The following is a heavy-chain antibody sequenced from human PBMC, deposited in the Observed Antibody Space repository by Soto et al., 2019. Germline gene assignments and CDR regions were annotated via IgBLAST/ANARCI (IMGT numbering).Heavy chain of an antibody. D-gene: IGHD3-22*01. V-gene: IGHV3-53*01. Sequence: EVQLVESGGGLIQPGGSLRLSCAASGFTVSSNYMSWVRQAPGKGLEWVSVIYSGGSTYYADSVKGRFTISRDNSKNTLYLQMKRLRAEDTAGYYCARGAGSSGYLGAFDIWGQGTMVTVSS. CDR2: IYSGGST. J-gene: IGHJ3*02. CDR3: ARGAGSSGYLGAFDI. CDR1: GFTVSSNY.